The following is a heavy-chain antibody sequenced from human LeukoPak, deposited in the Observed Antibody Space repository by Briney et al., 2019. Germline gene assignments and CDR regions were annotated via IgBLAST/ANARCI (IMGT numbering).Heavy chain of an antibody. CDR3: PTDLGPTPRIAVAGTSSESG. V-gene: IGHV1-24*01. D-gene: IGHD6-19*01. CDR2: FDPEDGET. J-gene: IGHJ4*02. Sequence: ASVKVSCKVSGYTLTELSMHWVRQAPGKGLEWMGGFDPEDGETIYAQKFQGRVTMTEDTSTDTAYMELSSLRSEDTAVYYCPTDLGPTPRIAVAGTSSESGWGQGTLVTVSS. CDR1: GYTLTELS.